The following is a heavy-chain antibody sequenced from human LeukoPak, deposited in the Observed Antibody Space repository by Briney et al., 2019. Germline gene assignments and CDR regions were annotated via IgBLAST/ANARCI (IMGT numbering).Heavy chain of an antibody. D-gene: IGHD2-2*01. Sequence: PSETLSLTCTVSGGSISSYYWSWIRQPAGKGLEWIGRIYTSGSTNYNPPLKSRVTMSVDTSKNQFSLKLGSVTAADTAVYYCARVLGYCSSTSCPEGWFDPWGQGTLVTVSS. V-gene: IGHV4-4*07. J-gene: IGHJ5*02. CDR2: IYTSGST. CDR3: ARVLGYCSSTSCPEGWFDP. CDR1: GGSISSYY.